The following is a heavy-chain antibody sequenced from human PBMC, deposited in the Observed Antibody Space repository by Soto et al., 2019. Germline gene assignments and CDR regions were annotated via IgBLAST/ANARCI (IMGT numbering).Heavy chain of an antibody. Sequence: QVQLVESGGGVVQPGRSLRLSCAASGFTFSSYGMHWVRQAPGKGLEWVAVIWYDGSNKYYADSVKGRFTISRDNSKNTLYLQMNSLRAEDTAVYYCARDSLPYTAMAPNDYWGQGTLVTVSS. V-gene: IGHV3-33*01. CDR2: IWYDGSNK. CDR1: GFTFSSYG. D-gene: IGHD5-18*01. CDR3: ARDSLPYTAMAPNDY. J-gene: IGHJ4*02.